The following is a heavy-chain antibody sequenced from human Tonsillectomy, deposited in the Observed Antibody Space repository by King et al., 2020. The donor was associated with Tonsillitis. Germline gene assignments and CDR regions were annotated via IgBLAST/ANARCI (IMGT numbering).Heavy chain of an antibody. D-gene: IGHD6-19*01. Sequence: VQLVESGGDLVQPGGSLRLSCAASGFTFSSYAMSWVRQAPGEGLEWVSTISGSGGSTFYADSVKGRFTISRDNSKITLYLQMNSLRAEDTAVYYCAKGAQGIAVAGSGAFDYWGQGTLVTVSS. CDR1: GFTFSSYA. V-gene: IGHV3-23*04. CDR3: AKGAQGIAVAGSGAFDY. CDR2: ISGSGGST. J-gene: IGHJ4*02.